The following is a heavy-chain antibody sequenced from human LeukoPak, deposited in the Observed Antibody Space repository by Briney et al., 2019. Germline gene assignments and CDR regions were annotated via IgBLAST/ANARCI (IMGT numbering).Heavy chain of an antibody. J-gene: IGHJ2*01. CDR1: SGSISSYY. CDR2: IYYSGST. Sequence: SETLSLTCTVSSGSISSYYWSWIRQPPGKGLEWIGYIYYSGSTNYNPSLKGRVTISVDTSKNQFSLKLSSVTAADTAVYYCARTYYDFWSGSRYWYFHLWGRGTLVTVSS. V-gene: IGHV4-59*08. CDR3: ARTYYDFWSGSRYWYFHL. D-gene: IGHD3-3*01.